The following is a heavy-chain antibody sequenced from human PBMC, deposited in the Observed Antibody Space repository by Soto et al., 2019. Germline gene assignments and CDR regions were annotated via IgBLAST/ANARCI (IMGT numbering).Heavy chain of an antibody. CDR1: GFTFSSYA. CDR3: ANRMARGYDFWSGYGGAFDI. V-gene: IGHV3-23*01. CDR2: ISGSGGST. Sequence: GESLKISCAASGFTFSSYAMSWVRQAPGKGLEWVSAISGSGGSTYYADSVKGRFTISRDNSKNTLYLQMNSLRAEDTAVYYCANRMARGYDFWSGYGGAFDIWGQGTMVTVSS. D-gene: IGHD3-3*01. J-gene: IGHJ3*02.